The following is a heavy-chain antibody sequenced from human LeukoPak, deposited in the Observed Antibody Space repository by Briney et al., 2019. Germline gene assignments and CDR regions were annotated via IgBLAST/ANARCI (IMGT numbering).Heavy chain of an antibody. CDR1: GFTFSSYS. V-gene: IGHV3-48*02. D-gene: IGHD6-19*01. Sequence: GGSLRLSCAASGFTFSSYSMNWVRQAPGEGLEWVSYISSGSSTIYYADSVKGRFTISRDNAKNSLYLQMHSLRDEDTAVYYCARANGYSSGYWGQGTLVTVSS. CDR2: ISSGSSTI. CDR3: ARANGYSSGY. J-gene: IGHJ4*02.